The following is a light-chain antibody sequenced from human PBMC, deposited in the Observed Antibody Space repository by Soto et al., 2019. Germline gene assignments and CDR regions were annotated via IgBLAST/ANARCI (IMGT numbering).Light chain of an antibody. V-gene: IGKV1-5*01. CDR2: DAS. CDR1: QSISNW. CDR3: QQYNSYSWT. J-gene: IGKJ1*01. Sequence: DIQMTQSPSTLSASVGDRVTITCRASQSISNWLAWYQQEPGKVPKLLIYDASNLEGGVPSRFSGSGSGTEFTLTISSLQPDDFATYYCQQYNSYSWTFGQGNKV.